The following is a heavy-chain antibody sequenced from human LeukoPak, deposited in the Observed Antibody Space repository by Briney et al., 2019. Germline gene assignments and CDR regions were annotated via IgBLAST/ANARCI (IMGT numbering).Heavy chain of an antibody. D-gene: IGHD3-10*01. J-gene: IGHJ5*01. CDR2: LSYNETNE. CDR1: GFTYNNYA. Sequence: SLRLSRAASGFTYNNYATRAVREAPGGGLEWGAVLSYNETNENYADTVKGRFNTSRENSKTTMYLQMNNLRAEETAVYYSARGTSYYNTGRYNWFDSWCQGTLVTVSS. V-gene: IGHV3-33*01. CDR3: ARGTSYYNTGRYNWFDS.